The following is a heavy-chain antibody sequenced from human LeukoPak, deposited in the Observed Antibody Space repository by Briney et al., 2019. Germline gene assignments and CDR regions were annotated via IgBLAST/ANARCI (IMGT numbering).Heavy chain of an antibody. Sequence: GGSLRLSCAASGFTFSSYAMHWVRQAPAKGLEWVAVISYDGSNKYYADSVKGRFTISRDNSKNTLYLQMNSLRAEDTAVYYCARERDGYYWGQGTLVTVSS. CDR2: ISYDGSNK. CDR1: GFTFSSYA. J-gene: IGHJ4*02. CDR3: ARERDGYY. V-gene: IGHV3-30-3*01.